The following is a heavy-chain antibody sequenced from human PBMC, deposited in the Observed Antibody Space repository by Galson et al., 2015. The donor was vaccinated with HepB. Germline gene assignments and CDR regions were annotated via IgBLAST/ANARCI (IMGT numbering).Heavy chain of an antibody. CDR2: LSHDGSNE. J-gene: IGHJ4*02. CDR1: GFSFSRFA. Sequence: SLRLSCAASGFSFSRFAIHWVRQAPGKGLEWVAALSHDGSNEYYADSVKGRFTISRDNSKNTLYLQMNSLRAEDTAVYYCARDRERDGYNAGFDYWGQGTLVTVSS. V-gene: IGHV3-33*08. CDR3: ARDRERDGYNAGFDY. D-gene: IGHD5-24*01.